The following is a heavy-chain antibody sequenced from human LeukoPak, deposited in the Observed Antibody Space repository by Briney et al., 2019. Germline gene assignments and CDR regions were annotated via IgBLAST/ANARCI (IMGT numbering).Heavy chain of an antibody. J-gene: IGHJ3*02. CDR3: AEDRDDYVWGSLGAFDI. CDR2: ISGAITST. CDR1: GFTLSNYA. D-gene: IGHD3-16*01. V-gene: IGHV3-23*01. Sequence: PGGPLTLPCPPSGFTLSNYAMIWVRQAPAKGLNWVSVISGAITSTYYGDSVKGRFTISRNNFKKTPYLKMNSLRAEDTALYYWAEDRDDYVWGSLGAFDIWGQGTMVTVSS.